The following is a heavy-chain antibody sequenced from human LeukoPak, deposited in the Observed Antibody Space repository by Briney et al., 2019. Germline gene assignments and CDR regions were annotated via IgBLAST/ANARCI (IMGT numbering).Heavy chain of an antibody. J-gene: IGHJ6*03. V-gene: IGHV4-39*01. CDR1: YGSIRTKNFY. D-gene: IGHD3-10*02. CDR2: ISYSGST. CDR3: ARPGFYVGSQDYYHMDV. Sequence: PSETLSLTCTVSYGSIRTKNFYWAWIRQPPGKGLEWIGSISYSGSTYYNPSLKSRVTISLDTSTNQFSLRVTSVAAAGTAVYYCARPGFYVGSQDYYHMDVWGNGTTVTVSS.